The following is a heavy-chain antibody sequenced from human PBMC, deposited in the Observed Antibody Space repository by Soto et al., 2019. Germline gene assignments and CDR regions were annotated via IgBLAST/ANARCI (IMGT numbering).Heavy chain of an antibody. J-gene: IGHJ4*02. V-gene: IGHV3-23*01. Sequence: EVRLLESGGGLEQPGGSLRLSCTTSGFTFDNFAMSWVRQAPGRGLEWVSAISGGGGGKYYADSVKGRFIISRDNSKNTVHLQLNGLRTEDTAVYYCAKDVHYDSSGGLDYWGQGTLVTVSS. CDR3: AKDVHYDSSGGLDY. CDR2: ISGGGGGK. CDR1: GFTFDNFA. D-gene: IGHD3-22*01.